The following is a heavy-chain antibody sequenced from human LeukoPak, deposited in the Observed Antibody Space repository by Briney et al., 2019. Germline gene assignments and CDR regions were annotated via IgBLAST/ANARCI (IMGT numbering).Heavy chain of an antibody. CDR1: GFTFSSYP. CDR3: AKLAHLRSKYDLWSGFEDY. V-gene: IGHV3-23*01. J-gene: IGHJ4*02. Sequence: SGGSLRLSCAASGFTFSSYPMGWVRQAPGKGLEWVSAISGSGGSTYYADSVKGRFTISRDNSKNTLYLQMNSLRAEDTAVYYCAKLAHLRSKYDLWSGFEDYWGQGTLVTVSS. CDR2: ISGSGGST. D-gene: IGHD3-3*01.